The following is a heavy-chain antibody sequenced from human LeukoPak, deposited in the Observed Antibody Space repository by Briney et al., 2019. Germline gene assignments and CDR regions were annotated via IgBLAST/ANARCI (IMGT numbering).Heavy chain of an antibody. Sequence: GGSLRLPCAASGFTFSSYEMNWVRQAPGKGLEWVSYISSSGSTIYYADSVKGRFTISRDNAKNSLYLQMNSLRAEDTAVYYYARDRERYYYGSGATFDYWGQGTLVTVSS. CDR3: ARDRERYYYGSGATFDY. D-gene: IGHD3-10*01. J-gene: IGHJ4*02. V-gene: IGHV3-48*03. CDR1: GFTFSSYE. CDR2: ISSSGSTI.